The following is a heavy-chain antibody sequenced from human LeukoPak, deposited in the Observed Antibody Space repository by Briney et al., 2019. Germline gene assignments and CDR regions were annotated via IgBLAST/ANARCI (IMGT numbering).Heavy chain of an antibody. Sequence: SETLSLTCTVSGGSISNYYWSWIRQPPGKGLEWIGDIYDTGSTNYNPSLKSRVTISVDTSKNQFSLKLSSVTAADTAVYYCARDLWSGRYFDWLSIDYWGQGTLVTVSS. V-gene: IGHV4-59*12. D-gene: IGHD3-9*01. CDR2: IYDTGST. CDR1: GGSISNYY. CDR3: ARDLWSGRYFDWLSIDY. J-gene: IGHJ4*02.